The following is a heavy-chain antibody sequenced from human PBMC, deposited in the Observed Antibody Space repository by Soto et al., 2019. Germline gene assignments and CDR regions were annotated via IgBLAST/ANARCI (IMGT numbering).Heavy chain of an antibody. Sequence: GGSLRLSCAASGFTFSSYAMSWVRQAPGKGLEWVSAISGSGGSTYYEDSVKGRFTISRDNSKNTLYLQMNSLRAEDTAVYYCAKVPTPYGSGSYYAFDYWGQGTLVTVSS. CDR2: ISGSGGST. J-gene: IGHJ4*02. V-gene: IGHV3-23*01. CDR3: AKVPTPYGSGSYYAFDY. D-gene: IGHD3-10*01. CDR1: GFTFSSYA.